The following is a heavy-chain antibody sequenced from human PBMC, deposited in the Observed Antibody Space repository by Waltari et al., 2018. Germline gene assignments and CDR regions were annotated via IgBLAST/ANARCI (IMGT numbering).Heavy chain of an antibody. V-gene: IGHV4-39*01. J-gene: IGHJ5*02. D-gene: IGHD5-12*01. Sequence: QLRLQESGPGLVKPSETLSLTCTVSGGPISSGGYYWGWIRQSPGKGLEWIGSIYYSGSTHYSPTLESRVTISGDTSKNQFSLKVSSVTAADTAVYYCARHWKRSGYRFDPWGQGTLVTVSS. CDR3: ARHWKRSGYRFDP. CDR1: GGPISSGGYY. CDR2: IYYSGST.